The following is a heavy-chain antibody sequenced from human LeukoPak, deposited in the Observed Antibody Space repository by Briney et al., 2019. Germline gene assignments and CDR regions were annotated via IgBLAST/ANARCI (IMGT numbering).Heavy chain of an antibody. D-gene: IGHD2-15*01. CDR3: ARDSPDSLPPYYYGMDV. J-gene: IGHJ6*02. CDR1: GYTFTSYY. V-gene: IGHV1-46*01. CDR2: INPSGGST. Sequence: ASVKVSCKASGYTFTSYYMHWVRQAPGQGLEWMGIINPSGGSTSYAQKFQGRVTMTRDTSTSTVYMELSSLRSEDTAVYYCARDSPDSLPPYYYGMDVWGQGTTVTVSS.